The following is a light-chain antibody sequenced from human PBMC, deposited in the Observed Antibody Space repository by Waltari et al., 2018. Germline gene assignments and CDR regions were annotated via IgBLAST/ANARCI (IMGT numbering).Light chain of an antibody. V-gene: IGKV3-15*01. CDR1: QSIGTN. Sequence: DIVMTQSPATLSASPGERVTLSCRASQSIGTNLAWYKHQPGQVPSLRIYGASTRATDLPDRFSGSGSGTEFTLPISSLQSEDFAVYSCQQYNHWRTFGQWTKVEIK. CDR3: QQYNHWRT. CDR2: GAS. J-gene: IGKJ1*01.